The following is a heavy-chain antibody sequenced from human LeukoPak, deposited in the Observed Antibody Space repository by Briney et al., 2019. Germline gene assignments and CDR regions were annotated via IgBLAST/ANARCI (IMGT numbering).Heavy chain of an antibody. CDR1: GGTFSSSA. V-gene: IGHV1-69*05. J-gene: IGHJ4*02. Sequence: SVKVSCKASGGTFSSSAISWVRQAPGQGLEWMGRIIPIFGTANYAQKFQGRVTITTDESTSTAYMELSSLRSEDTAVYYCARDRRDGYTSFDYWGQGTLVTVSS. D-gene: IGHD5-24*01. CDR2: IIPIFGTA. CDR3: ARDRRDGYTSFDY.